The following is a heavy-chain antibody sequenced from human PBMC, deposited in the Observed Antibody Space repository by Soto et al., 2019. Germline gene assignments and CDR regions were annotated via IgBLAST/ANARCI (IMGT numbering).Heavy chain of an antibody. CDR2: ISYDGSNK. CDR3: ATDLELWLGAFDY. CDR1: GFTFSSYG. J-gene: IGHJ4*02. D-gene: IGHD5-18*01. Sequence: QVQLVESGGGVVQPGRSLRLSCAASGFTFSSYGMHWVRQAPGKGLEWVAVISYDGSNKYYADSVKGRFTISRDNSKNTLYLQMNSLRAEDTAVYYCATDLELWLGAFDYWGQGTLVTVSS. V-gene: IGHV3-30*03.